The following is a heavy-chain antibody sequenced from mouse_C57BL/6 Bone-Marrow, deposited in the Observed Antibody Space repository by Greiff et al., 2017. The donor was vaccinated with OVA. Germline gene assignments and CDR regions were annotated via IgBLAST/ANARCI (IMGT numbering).Heavy chain of an antibody. CDR2: IYPRSGNT. CDR3: ARIDYGSLYYYAMDY. J-gene: IGHJ4*01. V-gene: IGHV1-81*01. Sequence: VQLQESGAELARPGASVKLSCKASGYTFTSYGISWVKQRTGQGLEWIGEIYPRSGNTYYNEKFKGKATLTADKSSSTAYMELRSLTSEDSAVYFCARIDYGSLYYYAMDYWGQGTSVTVSS. D-gene: IGHD1-1*01. CDR1: GYTFTSYG.